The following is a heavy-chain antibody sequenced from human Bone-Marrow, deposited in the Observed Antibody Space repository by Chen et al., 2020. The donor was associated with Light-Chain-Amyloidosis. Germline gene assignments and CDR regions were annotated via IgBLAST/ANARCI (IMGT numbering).Heavy chain of an antibody. CDR1: GFIFDDYA. V-gene: IGHV3-9*01. CDR2: ISWDSALI. CDR3: TKVSTVAGTGDAFEI. Sequence: EVQLVESGGGFVQPGRSLRLSCAASGFIFDDYAMNWVRQAPGKGLEWVSGISWDSALIRYADSVKGRFTISRDNAKNSLYLQMDSLRADDTAFYYCTKVSTVAGTGDAFEIWGQGTMVTVSS. J-gene: IGHJ3*02. D-gene: IGHD6-19*01.